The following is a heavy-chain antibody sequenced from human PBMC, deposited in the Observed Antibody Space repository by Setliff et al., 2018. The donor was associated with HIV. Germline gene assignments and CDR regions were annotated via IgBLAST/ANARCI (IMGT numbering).Heavy chain of an antibody. V-gene: IGHV3-74*01. J-gene: IGHJ5*02. D-gene: IGHD2-2*02. Sequence: GGSLRLSCEASGLTDTYNYMHWVRQVPGKGLVWVSRINSDGSSRGYADSVKGRFTISRDNVNNAVYLQMNSLRAEDTAIYYCANIRLGSWGQGTLVTVSS. CDR2: INSDGSSR. CDR1: GLTDTYNY. CDR3: ANIRLGS.